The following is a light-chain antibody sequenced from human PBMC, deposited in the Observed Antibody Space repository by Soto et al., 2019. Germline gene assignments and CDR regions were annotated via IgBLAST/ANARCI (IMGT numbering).Light chain of an antibody. CDR3: LQDFNYPWT. CDR2: GAS. V-gene: IGKV1-6*01. J-gene: IGKJ1*01. Sequence: IQMTRSPSSLSASVGDRVTIPFRASQGIGKDLAWFQQRPGKAPKRLIFGASGFQSGVPSRFSGSGSGTEFTLTISGLQPEDFATYYCLQDFNYPWTFGQGTKVDI. CDR1: QGIGKD.